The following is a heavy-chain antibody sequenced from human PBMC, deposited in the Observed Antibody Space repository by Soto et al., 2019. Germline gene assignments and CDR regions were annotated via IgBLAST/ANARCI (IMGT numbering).Heavy chain of an antibody. J-gene: IGHJ6*02. Sequence: SETLSLTCTVSGASITSTSYHSGWIRQPPGKGLEWIGNFYYSGSTYYNPSLRSRVTISVDASKNQFSVKVSSVTATDTAVYYCARSVGDYYYGMDVWGQGTTVAVSS. V-gene: IGHV4-39*01. CDR1: GASITSTSYH. CDR2: FYYSGST. D-gene: IGHD1-26*01. CDR3: ARSVGDYYYGMDV.